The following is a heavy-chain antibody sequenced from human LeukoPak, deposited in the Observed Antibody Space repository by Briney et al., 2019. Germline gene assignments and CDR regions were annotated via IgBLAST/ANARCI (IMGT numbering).Heavy chain of an antibody. Sequence: GGSLRLSCAASGFTFDDYAMHWVRQAPGKGLEWVSGISWNSGSIGYADSVKGRFTISRDNAKNSLYLQMNSLRAEDTALYYCAKSGPAAISEIDYWGQGTLVTVSS. CDR1: GFTFDDYA. V-gene: IGHV3-9*01. CDR2: ISWNSGSI. CDR3: AKSGPAAISEIDY. D-gene: IGHD2-2*01. J-gene: IGHJ4*02.